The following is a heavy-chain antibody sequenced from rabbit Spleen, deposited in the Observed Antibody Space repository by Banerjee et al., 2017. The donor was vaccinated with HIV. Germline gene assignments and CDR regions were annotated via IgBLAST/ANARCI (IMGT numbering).Heavy chain of an antibody. Sequence: QEQLVESGGGLVQPEGSLTLTCTASGFDFSSNAMCWVRQAPGKGLEWIACIDVLIFTSTYYASWAKGRFSISRTSWTTVTLQMTSLTAADTATYFCARGPYGASTDYPLWGPGTLFTVS. CDR3: ARGPYGASTDYPL. J-gene: IGHJ4*01. D-gene: IGHD8-1*01. CDR2: IDVLIFTST. CDR1: GFDFSSNA. V-gene: IGHV1S45*01.